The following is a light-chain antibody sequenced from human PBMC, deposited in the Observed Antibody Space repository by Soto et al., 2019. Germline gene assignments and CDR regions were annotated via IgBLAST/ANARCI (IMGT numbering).Light chain of an antibody. J-gene: IGLJ2*01. CDR2: DVS. V-gene: IGLV2-11*01. CDR3: CSYAGSFILL. CDR1: RSDVGGYNY. Sequence: QSVLTQPRSVSGSPGQSITISCTGTRSDVGGYNYVTWYQQHPDKAPKLMIYDVSKRPSGVPDRFSGSKSGNTASLTISGLQAEDEADYYCCSYAGSFILLFGGRTQLTVL.